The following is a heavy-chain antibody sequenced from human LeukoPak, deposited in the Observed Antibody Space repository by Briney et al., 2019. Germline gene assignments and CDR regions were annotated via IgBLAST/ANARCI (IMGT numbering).Heavy chain of an antibody. D-gene: IGHD3-3*01. Sequence: GGSLRLSCAASGFTFSSYWMSWVRQAPGKGLEWVANIKQDGSEKYYVDSVKGRFTISRDNAKNSLYLQMNRLRAEDTAVYYCARDDYDFWSGYSAAYWGQGTLVTVSS. CDR1: GFTFSSYW. V-gene: IGHV3-7*01. J-gene: IGHJ4*02. CDR2: IKQDGSEK. CDR3: ARDDYDFWSGYSAAY.